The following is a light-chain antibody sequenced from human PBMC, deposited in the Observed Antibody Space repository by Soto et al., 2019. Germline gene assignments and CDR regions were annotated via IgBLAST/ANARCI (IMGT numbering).Light chain of an antibody. CDR3: QQRDDWSSVT. V-gene: IGKV3D-15*01. CDR2: GAS. J-gene: IGKJ4*01. CDR1: QSVSSN. Sequence: EIVMTQSPATLSVSPGERATLSCRASQSVSSNLAWYQQKPGQAPRLLIYGASTRAPDIPVRFSGSGSGTDFTLTISSLEPEDFAVYYCQQRDDWSSVTFGGGTKVDNK.